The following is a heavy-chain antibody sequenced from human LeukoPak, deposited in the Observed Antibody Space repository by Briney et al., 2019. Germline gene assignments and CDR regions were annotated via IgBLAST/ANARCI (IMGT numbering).Heavy chain of an antibody. V-gene: IGHV3-21*01. Sequence: PGGSLGLSCASSGFTFSTYSMNWVRQAPGKGLEWVSSISNTGTYIYYADSMQGRFTISRDNAESSLYLQMNSLRAEDTAVYYCARRYCSNTNCYAFDYWGQGTLVTVSS. CDR3: ARRYCSNTNCYAFDY. CDR2: ISNTGTYI. J-gene: IGHJ4*02. CDR1: GFTFSTYS. D-gene: IGHD2-2*01.